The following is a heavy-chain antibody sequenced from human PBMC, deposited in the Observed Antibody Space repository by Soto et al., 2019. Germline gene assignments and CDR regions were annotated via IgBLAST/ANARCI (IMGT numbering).Heavy chain of an antibody. CDR3: ASDFRTRGWFRQAGNFAMDV. Sequence: ASVKVSCKASGYPYTNSYMHWVRQAPGQGLEWMGWIHPNTGGTNYAQKFQGRVTMTRDTSVSTVYMELNRLTSDDTAIYFCASDFRTRGWFRQAGNFAMDVWGQGTTVTVSS. J-gene: IGHJ6*02. CDR2: IHPNTGGT. CDR1: GYPYTNSY. D-gene: IGHD6-19*01. V-gene: IGHV1-2*02.